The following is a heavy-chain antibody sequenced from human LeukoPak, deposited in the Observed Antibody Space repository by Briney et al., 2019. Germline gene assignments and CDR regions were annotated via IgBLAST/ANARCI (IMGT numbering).Heavy chain of an antibody. D-gene: IGHD1-26*01. V-gene: IGHV3-23*01. CDR1: GFAFDEHG. J-gene: IGHJ4*02. Sequence: GGSLRLSCTASGFAFDEHGMSWVRQAPGKGLEAPGKGLEWVSTISASGHATYYPDSVRGRFTISRDNSKSTLHLQMDSLRAEDSALYYCAKWPEGATPKFHHWGQGTLVTVSS. CDR3: AKWPEGATPKFHH. CDR2: ISASGHAT.